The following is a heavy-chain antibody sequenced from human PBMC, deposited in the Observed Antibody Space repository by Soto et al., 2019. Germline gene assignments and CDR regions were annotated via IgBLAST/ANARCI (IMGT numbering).Heavy chain of an antibody. J-gene: IGHJ4*02. V-gene: IGHV5-51*01. CDR1: GYSFTSYW. Sequence: GESLKISCKGSGYSFTSYWIGWVRQMPGKGLEWMGIIYPGDSDTRYSPSFQGQVTISADKSISTAYLQRSSLNASDTAMYYCARHSYDSSGHRPFGYWGQGTLGAVGS. CDR3: ARHSYDSSGHRPFGY. CDR2: IYPGDSDT. D-gene: IGHD3-22*01.